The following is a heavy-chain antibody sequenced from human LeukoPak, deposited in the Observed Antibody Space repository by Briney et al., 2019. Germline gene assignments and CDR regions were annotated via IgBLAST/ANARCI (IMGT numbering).Heavy chain of an antibody. J-gene: IGHJ6*03. CDR3: ARFVVGATENDYYYCMDV. CDR1: GGSISSYY. V-gene: IGHV4-4*07. Sequence: SETLSLTCTVSGGSISSYYWSWIRQPAGKGLEWIGRIYTSGSTNYNPSLKSRVTMSVDTSKNQFSLKLSSVTAADTAVYYCARFVVGATENDYYYCMDVWGKGTTVTVSS. CDR2: IYTSGST. D-gene: IGHD1-26*01.